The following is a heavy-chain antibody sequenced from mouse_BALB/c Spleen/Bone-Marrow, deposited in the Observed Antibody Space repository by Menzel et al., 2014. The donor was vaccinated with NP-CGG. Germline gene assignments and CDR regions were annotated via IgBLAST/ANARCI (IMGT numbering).Heavy chain of an antibody. CDR1: DYTFTTYW. J-gene: IGHJ4*01. Sequence: QVQLKQSGPDLVRPGSSVKMSCKASDYTFTTYWMHWVKQRPGQGLEWIGMIDPSTSETRLNQKFKDKATLIVDKSSNTAYMHLIILTSDDSALYYCSRTTLAIHYRGPPTSVTVSS. D-gene: IGHD5-5*01. V-gene: IGHV1S127*01. CDR2: IDPSTSET. CDR3: SRTTLAIHY.